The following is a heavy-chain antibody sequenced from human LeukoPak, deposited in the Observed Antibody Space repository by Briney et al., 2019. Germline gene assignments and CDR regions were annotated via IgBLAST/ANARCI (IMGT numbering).Heavy chain of an antibody. D-gene: IGHD4-17*01. Sequence: IPSETLSLTCTVSGGSISSSSYYWSWIRQPPGKGLEWIGTLYYSGSTYYNPSLKSRVTISLDTSKNQFSLKLSSVTAADTAVYYCASVTVTTLKFDYWGQGTLVTVSS. J-gene: IGHJ4*02. V-gene: IGHV4-39*07. CDR3: ASVTVTTLKFDY. CDR1: GGSISSSSYY. CDR2: LYYSGST.